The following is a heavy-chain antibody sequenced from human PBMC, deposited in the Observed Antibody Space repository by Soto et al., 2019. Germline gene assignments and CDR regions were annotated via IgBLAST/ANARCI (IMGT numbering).Heavy chain of an antibody. CDR1: GGSLSIGNR. V-gene: IGHV4-4*02. D-gene: IGHD6-19*01. CDR3: ARVPIAVAGPGDWFDP. J-gene: IGHJ5*02. CDR2: IYHSGST. Sequence: PSETLYLTCAASGGSLSIGNRWSWVRQPPGKGLEWIGEIYHSGSTNYNPSLKSRVTISVDKSKNQFSLKLSSVTAADTAVYYCARVPIAVAGPGDWFDPWGQG.